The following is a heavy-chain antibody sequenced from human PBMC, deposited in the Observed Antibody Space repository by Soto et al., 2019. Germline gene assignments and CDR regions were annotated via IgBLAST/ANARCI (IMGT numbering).Heavy chain of an antibody. V-gene: IGHV4-59*01. CDR2: ISYSGST. CDR1: RGSISSYY. D-gene: IGHD4-17*01. Sequence: SETLSLTCTVSRGSISSYYWIWIRQPPGKGLEWIGYISYSGSTNYNPSLKSRPTISVDTSKNQFSLKLRSVTAADTAVYYCARASPYGDYALDYWGQGTLVTVSS. CDR3: ARASPYGDYALDY. J-gene: IGHJ4*02.